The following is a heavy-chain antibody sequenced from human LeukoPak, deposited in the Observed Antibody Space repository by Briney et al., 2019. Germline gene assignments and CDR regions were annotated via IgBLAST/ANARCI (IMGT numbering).Heavy chain of an antibody. CDR2: IKQDGSEK. CDR1: GFTFSNYW. CDR3: ATLRSDSSGWYYFDY. J-gene: IGHJ4*02. V-gene: IGHV3-7*03. Sequence: PGGSLRLSCAASGFTFSNYWMNWVRQAPGEGLEWVANIKQDGSEKYYVDSVKGRFTISRDNAKNSLYLQMNSLRVEDTAVYYCATLRSDSSGWYYFDYWGQGTLVTVSS. D-gene: IGHD6-19*01.